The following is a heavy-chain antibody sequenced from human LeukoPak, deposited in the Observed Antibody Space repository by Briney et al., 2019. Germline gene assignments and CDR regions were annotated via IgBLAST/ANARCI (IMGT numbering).Heavy chain of an antibody. CDR1: GFTFDDYA. D-gene: IGHD1-26*01. J-gene: IGHJ4*02. CDR3: AKEILGGSYY. V-gene: IGHV3-9*01. CDR2: ISWNSGSI. Sequence: PGGSLRLSCAASGFTFDDYAMHWVRQAPGKGLEWVSSISWNSGSIGYADSVKGRFTISRDNAKNSLYLQMNSLRAEDTALYYCAKEILGGSYYWGQGTLVTVSS.